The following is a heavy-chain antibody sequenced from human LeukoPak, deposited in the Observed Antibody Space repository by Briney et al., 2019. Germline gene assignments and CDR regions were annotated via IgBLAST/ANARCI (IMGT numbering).Heavy chain of an antibody. Sequence: SETLSLTCTVSGGSISSYYWSWIRQPPGKGLEWIGYIYYSGSTNYNPSLKSRATISVDTSKNQFSLKLSSVTAADTAVYFCARGLGFCSTASCYAYHFDSWGQGSLVTISS. CDR1: GGSISSYY. CDR3: ARGLGFCSTASCYAYHFDS. J-gene: IGHJ4*02. V-gene: IGHV4-59*08. D-gene: IGHD2-2*01. CDR2: IYYSGST.